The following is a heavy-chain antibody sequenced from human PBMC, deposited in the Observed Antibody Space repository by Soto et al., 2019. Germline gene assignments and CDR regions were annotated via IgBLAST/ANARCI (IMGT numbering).Heavy chain of an antibody. Sequence: ASVKVCCKTSGYNFLNSGMSWVRQAPGQGPEWMGWISVYHGNTIYAQNFQGRVTMTTDTSTSTAYMELTTLRSDDTAVYYCAGDHGGATMALLSWGRGTLVTVSS. D-gene: IGHD3-10*01. J-gene: IGHJ5*02. CDR2: ISVYHGNT. CDR1: GYNFLNSG. CDR3: AGDHGGATMALLS. V-gene: IGHV1-18*04.